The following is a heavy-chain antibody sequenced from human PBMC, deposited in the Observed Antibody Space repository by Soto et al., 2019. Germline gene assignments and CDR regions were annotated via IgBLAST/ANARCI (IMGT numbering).Heavy chain of an antibody. Sequence: QVQLQESGPGLVKPSETLSLTCTVSGGSVSSYYWSWIRQPPGTGLEWIAYIYNTGGTNYNPSLMVRVPSSADTLNSQLSLSLNAVTAADSAVYYCATHQSHHLVLSPFEIWGQGTVVTVSA. J-gene: IGHJ3*02. CDR3: ATHQSHHLVLSPFEI. CDR1: GGSVSSYY. V-gene: IGHV4-59*08. CDR2: IYNTGGT.